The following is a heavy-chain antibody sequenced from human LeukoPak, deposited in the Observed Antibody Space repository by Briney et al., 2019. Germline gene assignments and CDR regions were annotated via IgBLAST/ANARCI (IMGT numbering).Heavy chain of an antibody. CDR3: ARVTLDSSGWTHMRRVPLYDY. Sequence: SETLSLTCAVYGGSFSGYYWSWIRQPPGKGLEWIGEINHSGSTNYNPSLKSRVTISVDTSKNQFSLKLSSVTAADTAVYYCARVTLDSSGWTHMRRVPLYDYWGQGTLVTVSS. CDR2: INHSGST. J-gene: IGHJ4*02. V-gene: IGHV4-34*01. CDR1: GGSFSGYY. D-gene: IGHD3-22*01.